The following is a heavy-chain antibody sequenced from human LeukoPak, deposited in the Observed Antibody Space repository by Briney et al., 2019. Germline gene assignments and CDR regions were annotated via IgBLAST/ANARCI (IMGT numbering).Heavy chain of an antibody. CDR2: ISAYNGNT. Sequence: ASVKVSCKASGYTFTSYGISWVRQAPGQGLEWMGWISAYNGNTNYAQKLQGRVTMTTDTSTSTAYMELRSLRSDDTAVYYCARDLADYDFWSGYYHFDYWGQGTLVTVSS. V-gene: IGHV1-18*01. D-gene: IGHD3-3*01. CDR3: ARDLADYDFWSGYYHFDY. CDR1: GYTFTSYG. J-gene: IGHJ4*02.